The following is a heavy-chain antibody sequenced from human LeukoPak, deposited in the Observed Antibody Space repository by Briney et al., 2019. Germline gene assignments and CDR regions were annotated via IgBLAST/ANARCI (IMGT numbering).Heavy chain of an antibody. V-gene: IGHV3-21*01. D-gene: IGHD6-13*01. J-gene: IGHJ4*02. CDR1: GFTFSSYS. Sequence: GGSLRLSCAASGFTFSSYSMNWVRQAPGKGLEWVSSISSSSSYIYYADSVKGRFTISRDNAKNSLSLQMNSLRAEDTAVYYCARDSRGSSWYSDYFDYWGQGTLVTVSS. CDR2: ISSSSSYI. CDR3: ARDSRGSSWYSDYFDY.